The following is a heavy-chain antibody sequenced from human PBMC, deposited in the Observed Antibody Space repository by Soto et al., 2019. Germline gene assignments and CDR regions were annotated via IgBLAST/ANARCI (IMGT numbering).Heavy chain of an antibody. V-gene: IGHV3-30*18. CDR2: ISYDGSNK. Sequence: GGSLRLSCAASGFTVTNAWMNWVRQAPGKGLEWVAVISYDGSNKYYADSVKGRFTISRDNSKNMMYLQMNSLRAEDTAIYYCAKNRGLQYYFDYWGQGTLVTVSS. CDR1: GFTVTNAW. CDR3: AKNRGLQYYFDY. J-gene: IGHJ4*02.